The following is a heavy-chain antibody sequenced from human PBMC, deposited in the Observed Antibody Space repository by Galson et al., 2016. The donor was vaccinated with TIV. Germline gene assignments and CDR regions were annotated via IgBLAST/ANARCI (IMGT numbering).Heavy chain of an antibody. CDR3: ARDLDSTVTAPFDY. CDR2: INPNSGDT. J-gene: IGHJ4*02. D-gene: IGHD4-17*01. CDR1: GYTFTGYY. V-gene: IGHV1-2*02. Sequence: SVKVSCKASGYTFTGYYMHWVRQAPRQGLEWMGWINPNSGDTNYAQNFQDRVTMTRDTSIRTAYMELSRLKSDDTAVYYCARDLDSTVTAPFDYWGQGTLVTVSS.